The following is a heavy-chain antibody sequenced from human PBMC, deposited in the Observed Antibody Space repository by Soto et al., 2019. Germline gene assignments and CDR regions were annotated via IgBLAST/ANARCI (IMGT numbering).Heavy chain of an antibody. V-gene: IGHV4-31*02. CDR3: ARVYTITGTTIDY. D-gene: IGHD1-7*01. CDR1: GGSISSGGYY. CDR2: IYYSGST. J-gene: IGHJ4*02. Sequence: SLTCTVSGGSISSGGYYWSWIRQHPGKGPEWIGYIYYSGSTYYNPSLKIRVTISVDTSKNQFSLKLTSVTAADTAVYYCARVYTITGTTIDYWGQGTLVTVSS.